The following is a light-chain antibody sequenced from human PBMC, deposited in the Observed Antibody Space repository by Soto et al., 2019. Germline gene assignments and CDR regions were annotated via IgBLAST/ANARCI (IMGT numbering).Light chain of an antibody. V-gene: IGLV3-21*04. Sequence: SYELSQPPSGSVAPGQTATITCGGDNIGSKSVHWYQQKPGQAPVLVIDYDSDRPSGIPERFSGSKSGNTATLTISRVEAGDEADYHCQTWDSSSDHPWVFGGGTKVTVL. CDR2: YDS. J-gene: IGLJ3*02. CDR3: QTWDSSSDHPWV. CDR1: NIGSKS.